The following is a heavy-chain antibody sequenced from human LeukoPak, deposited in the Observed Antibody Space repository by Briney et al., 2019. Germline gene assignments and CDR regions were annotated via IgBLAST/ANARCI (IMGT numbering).Heavy chain of an antibody. CDR2: IKEDGSDK. CDR1: GFTFSNYW. D-gene: IGHD3-22*01. CDR3: ARAPQGPDSSGHRLGYAFDI. J-gene: IGHJ3*02. V-gene: IGHV3-7*01. Sequence: GGSPRLSCAASGFTFSNYWMSWVRQAPGKGLEWVANIKEDGSDKYYVDSVKGRFIISRDNVKNSLYLQMNSLRVEDTAVYYCARAPQGPDSSGHRLGYAFDIWGQGTMVTVSS.